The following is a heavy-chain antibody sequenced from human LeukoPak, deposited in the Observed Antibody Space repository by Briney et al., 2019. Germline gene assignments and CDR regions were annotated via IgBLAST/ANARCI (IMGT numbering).Heavy chain of an antibody. J-gene: IGHJ5*02. V-gene: IGHV3-23*01. CDR2: INGSGGST. D-gene: IGHD1-26*01. CDR1: GFTFSDYY. CDR3: AKKYSTGLDP. Sequence: PGGSLRLSCAASGFTFSDYYMSWIRQAPGKGLEWVSDINGSGGSTYYADSVKGRFTISRDSSKNTLYLQMNSLRAEDTAVYYCAKKYSTGLDPWGQGTLVTVSS.